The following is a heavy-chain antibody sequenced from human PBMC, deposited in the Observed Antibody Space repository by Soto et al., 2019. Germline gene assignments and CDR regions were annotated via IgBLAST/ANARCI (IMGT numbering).Heavy chain of an antibody. Sequence: EVQLVESGGGLIQPGGSLRLSCAASGFTVSSNYMSWVRQAPGKGLEWVSVIYSGGSTYYADSVKGRFTISRDNSKHTLYLQMNSLRAEDTAVYHCASGAAARYYYYYYGMDVWGRGTTVSVS. CDR2: IYSGGST. CDR1: GFTVSSNY. V-gene: IGHV3-53*01. D-gene: IGHD2-2*01. J-gene: IGHJ6*02. CDR3: ASGAAARYYYYYYGMDV.